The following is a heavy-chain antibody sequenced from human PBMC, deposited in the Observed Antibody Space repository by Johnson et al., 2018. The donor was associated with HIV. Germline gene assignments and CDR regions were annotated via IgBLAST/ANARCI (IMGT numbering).Heavy chain of an antibody. D-gene: IGHD6-13*01. CDR2: ISSSGTTI. Sequence: VQLVESGGGVVQPGRSPRLSCAASGFTFSSYEMNWVRQAPGKGLEWVSYISSSGTTIYYADSVKGRFTISRDNAKNSLYLQMNSLRAEDTAVYYCARIAARGAFDIWGQGTMVTVSS. CDR1: GFTFSSYE. CDR3: ARIAARGAFDI. J-gene: IGHJ3*02. V-gene: IGHV3-48*03.